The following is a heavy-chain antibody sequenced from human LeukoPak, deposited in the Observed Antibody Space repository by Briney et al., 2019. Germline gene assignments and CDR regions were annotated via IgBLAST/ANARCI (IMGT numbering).Heavy chain of an antibody. Sequence: TSAKVSCKASGGTFSSYAISWVRQAPGQGLEWMGRIIPIFGIANYAQKFQGRVTITADKSTSTAYTELSSLRSQDTAVYYCARDARELPFDYWGQGTLVAVSS. CDR1: GGTFSSYA. CDR2: IIPIFGIA. D-gene: IGHD1-26*01. CDR3: ARDARELPFDY. J-gene: IGHJ4*02. V-gene: IGHV1-69*04.